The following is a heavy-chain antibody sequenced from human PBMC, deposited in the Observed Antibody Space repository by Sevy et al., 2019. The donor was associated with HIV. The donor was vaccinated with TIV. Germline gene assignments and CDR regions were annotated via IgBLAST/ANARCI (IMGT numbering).Heavy chain of an antibody. D-gene: IGHD3-22*01. CDR1: GGSISSSGYY. Sequence: SETLSLTCTVSGGSISSSGYYWGWIRQPPGKGLEWIGSMYYGGSTYYNPSLKSRITISVDTSKNHFSLKLSSVTAADTAVYYCARVSMIVVVITDDWGYYFDYWGQGTLVTVSS. CDR3: ARVSMIVVVITDDWGYYFDY. J-gene: IGHJ4*02. V-gene: IGHV4-39*02. CDR2: MYYGGST.